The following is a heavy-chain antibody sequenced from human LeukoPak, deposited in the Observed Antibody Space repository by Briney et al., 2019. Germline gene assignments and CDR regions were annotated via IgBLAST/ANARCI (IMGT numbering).Heavy chain of an antibody. Sequence: SETLSLACAVYGDSFSAYYWSWIRQPPGKGLEWIGEINHSGRTNYSPSLKSRVTISVDTSNKQFSLKLSSVTAADTAVYSCATESGFNDYWGQGTLVTVSS. V-gene: IGHV4-34*01. D-gene: IGHD3-3*01. CDR3: ATESGFNDY. CDR1: GDSFSAYY. J-gene: IGHJ4*02. CDR2: INHSGRT.